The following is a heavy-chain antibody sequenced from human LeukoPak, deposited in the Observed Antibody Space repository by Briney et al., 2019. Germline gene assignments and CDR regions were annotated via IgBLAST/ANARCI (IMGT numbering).Heavy chain of an antibody. CDR3: ARGTIAAAGYYYFDY. CDR2: IKQDGSEK. Sequence: GGSLRLSCAASGFTFSSYWMSCVRQAPGKGLEWVANIKQDGSEKYYVDSVKGRFTISRDNAKNSLYLQMNSLRAEDTAVYYCARGTIAAAGYYYFDYWGQGTQVTVSS. CDR1: GFTFSSYW. J-gene: IGHJ4*02. D-gene: IGHD6-13*01. V-gene: IGHV3-7*04.